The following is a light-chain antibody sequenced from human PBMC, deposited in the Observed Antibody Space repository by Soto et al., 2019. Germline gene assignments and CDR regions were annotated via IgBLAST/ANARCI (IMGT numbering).Light chain of an antibody. Sequence: VLTHSPYTLALDPGXMPTLPCRASQSVGSYLAWYQQKPGQAPRLLIYDASNRATGIPVRFSGSGSGTDFTLTISSLEPEDFALYYCQQRNNWPISSGQGGRLAVK. J-gene: IGKJ5*01. V-gene: IGKV3-11*01. CDR1: QSVGSY. CDR2: DAS. CDR3: QQRNNWPIS.